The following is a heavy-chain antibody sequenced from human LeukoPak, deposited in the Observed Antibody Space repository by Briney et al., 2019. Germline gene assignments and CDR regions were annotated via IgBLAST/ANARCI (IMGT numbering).Heavy chain of an antibody. CDR2: IYYSGST. D-gene: IGHD5-12*01. Sequence: SETLSLTCTVSGGSISSGGYYWSWIRQHPGKGLEWIGYIYYSGSTYYNPSLKSRVTISVDTSKNQFSLKLSSVTAADTAVYYCARGLGGVATPNEVDYWGQGTLVTASS. V-gene: IGHV4-31*03. CDR3: ARGLGGVATPNEVDY. CDR1: GGSISSGGYY. J-gene: IGHJ4*02.